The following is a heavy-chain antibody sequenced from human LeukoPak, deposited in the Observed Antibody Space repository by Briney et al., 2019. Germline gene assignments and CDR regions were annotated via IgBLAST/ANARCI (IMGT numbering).Heavy chain of an antibody. Sequence: GRSLRLSCAASGFTFDDYAMHWVRQAPGKGLEWVSGISWNSGSIGYADSVKGRFTISRDNAKNSLYLQMNSLRAEDTALYYCAKDMQYLPSVLGYWGQGTLVTVSS. CDR1: GFTFDDYA. D-gene: IGHD2-2*01. J-gene: IGHJ4*02. CDR2: ISWNSGSI. CDR3: AKDMQYLPSVLGY. V-gene: IGHV3-9*01.